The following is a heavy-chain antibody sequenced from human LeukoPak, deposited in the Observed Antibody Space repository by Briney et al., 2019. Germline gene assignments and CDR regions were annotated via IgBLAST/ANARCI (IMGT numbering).Heavy chain of an antibody. CDR2: VWYDGSKE. J-gene: IGHJ4*02. D-gene: IGHD2-2*02. V-gene: IGHV3-33*01. CDR3: ARDLVDCSGIGCYTMAGEF. CDR1: GFRFSNYG. Sequence: GGSLRLSCAASGFRFSNYGMHWVRQAPGRGLEWVAVVWYDGSKEFYVDSVKGRFTGSRDNSKNTLYLQMNSLRAEDTAVYYCARDLVDCSGIGCYTMAGEFWGRGTLVTVSS.